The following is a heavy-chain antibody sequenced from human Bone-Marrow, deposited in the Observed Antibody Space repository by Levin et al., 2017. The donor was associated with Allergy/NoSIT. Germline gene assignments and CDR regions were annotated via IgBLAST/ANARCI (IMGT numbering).Heavy chain of an antibody. D-gene: IGHD1-7*01. CDR3: ARVTGTPSWFDP. V-gene: IGHV4-4*07. CDR1: GDSISSNY. J-gene: IGHJ5*02. CDR2: IYASGSP. Sequence: PSETLSLTCTVSGDSISSNYWSWIRQPAGKGLEWIGRIYASGSPNYNPSLKGRVTMSVDTSKNQFSLRLNSVTAADTAVYYCARVTGTPSWFDPWGQGTLVTVSS.